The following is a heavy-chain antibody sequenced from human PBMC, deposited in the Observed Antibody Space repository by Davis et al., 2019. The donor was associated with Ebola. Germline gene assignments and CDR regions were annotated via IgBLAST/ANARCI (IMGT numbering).Heavy chain of an antibody. V-gene: IGHV1-69*04. CDR3: ARGGGSGSYFYGMDV. J-gene: IGHJ6*02. CDR2: IIPILGIA. CDR1: GGTFSSYA. Sequence: SVKVSCKASGGTFSSYAIRWVRQAPGQGLEWMGRIIPILGIANYAQKFQGRVTITADKSTSTAYMELSSLRSEDTAVYYCARGGGSGSYFYGMDVWGQGTTVTVSS. D-gene: IGHD3-10*01.